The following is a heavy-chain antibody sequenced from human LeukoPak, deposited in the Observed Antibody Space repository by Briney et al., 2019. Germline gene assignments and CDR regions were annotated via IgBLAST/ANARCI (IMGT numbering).Heavy chain of an antibody. V-gene: IGHV3-30*02. CDR3: ARVRDSSGWDAFDI. CDR2: IRYDGNDE. J-gene: IGHJ3*02. CDR1: GFTFSDYA. D-gene: IGHD6-19*01. Sequence: GGSLRLSCAASGFTFSDYAMSWVRQAPGKGLDWVAFIRYDGNDEYYADSVRGRFTISRDNSKNTLYLQMNSLRAEDTAVYYCARVRDSSGWDAFDIWGQGTMVTVSS.